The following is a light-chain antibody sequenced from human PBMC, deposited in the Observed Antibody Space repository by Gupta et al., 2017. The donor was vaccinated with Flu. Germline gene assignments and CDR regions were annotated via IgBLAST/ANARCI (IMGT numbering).Light chain of an antibody. Sequence: QSALTQPPSASGSPGQSVPISCTGTSSDVGGYNYVSWYQQHPGKAPKLMIYEVSKRPSGVPDRFSGSKSGNTASLTVSGLQAEDEADYYCSSYAGSNNFEKVFGGGTKLTVL. CDR3: SSYAGSNNFEKV. CDR1: SSDVGGYNY. CDR2: EVS. J-gene: IGLJ2*01. V-gene: IGLV2-8*01.